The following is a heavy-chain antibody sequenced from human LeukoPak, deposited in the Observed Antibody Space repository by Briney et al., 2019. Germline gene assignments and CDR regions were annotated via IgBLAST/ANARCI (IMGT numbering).Heavy chain of an antibody. Sequence: GGSLRLSCAASGFTFSSYIMNWVRQAPGKGLEWVSSISSSSSYIYYADSVKGRFTISRDNAKNSLYLRMNSLRAEDTAVYYCARDRTGLLWGTYYYYGMDVWGQGTTVTVSS. J-gene: IGHJ6*02. D-gene: IGHD3-3*01. CDR1: GFTFSSYI. CDR3: ARDRTGLLWGTYYYYGMDV. V-gene: IGHV3-21*01. CDR2: ISSSSSYI.